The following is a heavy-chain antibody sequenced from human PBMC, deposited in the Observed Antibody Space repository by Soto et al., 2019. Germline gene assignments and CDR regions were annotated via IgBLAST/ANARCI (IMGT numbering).Heavy chain of an antibody. V-gene: IGHV4-30-4*01. CDR2: IYYSGST. D-gene: IGHD6-13*01. Sequence: PSETLSLTCTVSGGSISSGDYYWSWIRQPPGKGLEWIGYIYYSGSTYYNPSLKSRVTISVDTSKNQFSLKLSSVTAADTAVYYCARVRSIAAAGHFDYWGQGTLVTVSS. CDR1: GGSISSGDYY. CDR3: ARVRSIAAAGHFDY. J-gene: IGHJ4*02.